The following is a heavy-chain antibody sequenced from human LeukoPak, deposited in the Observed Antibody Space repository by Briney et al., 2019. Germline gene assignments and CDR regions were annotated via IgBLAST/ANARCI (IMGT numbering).Heavy chain of an antibody. CDR1: GFTFSSYG. D-gene: IGHD2-8*01. V-gene: IGHV3-30*02. Sequence: PGGSLRLSCAASGFTFSSYGMHWVRQAPGKGLEWVAFIRYDGSNKYYADSVKGRFTISRDNSKNTLYLQMNSLRAEDTAVYYCARLTWICTNGVCYTGFDYWGQGTLVTVSS. CDR3: ARLTWICTNGVCYTGFDY. CDR2: IRYDGSNK. J-gene: IGHJ4*02.